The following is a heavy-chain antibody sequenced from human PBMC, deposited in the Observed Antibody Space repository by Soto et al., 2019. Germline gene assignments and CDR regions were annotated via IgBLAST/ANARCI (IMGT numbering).Heavy chain of an antibody. CDR1: GYTFTNSD. CDR2: MNPDSGHA. D-gene: IGHD2-15*01. CDR3: ARRGNCSGRICYYLLDI. V-gene: IGHV1-8*01. J-gene: IGHJ4*02. Sequence: ASVKVSCKASGYTFTNSDINWVRQAPGQGLEWMGWMNPDSGHAAYAQKFQGRVTLTTSTSTSTVYMEMRSLGSEDTAVYYCARRGNCSGRICYYLLDIWGQGYLVTVT.